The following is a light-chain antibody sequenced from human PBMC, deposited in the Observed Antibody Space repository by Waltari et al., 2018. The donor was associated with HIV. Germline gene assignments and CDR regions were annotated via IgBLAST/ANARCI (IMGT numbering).Light chain of an antibody. J-gene: IGLJ3*02. CDR1: SSDVVSYNL. V-gene: IGLV2-23*02. CDR3: CSYAGSSTFV. CDR2: EVS. Sequence: QPALTQPASVSGSPGQSITIPCTGTSSDVVSYNLVSWYQQHPGKAPKLMIYEVSKRPSGVSNRFSGSKSGNTASLTSSGLQAEDEADYYCCSYAGSSTFVFGGGTKLTVL.